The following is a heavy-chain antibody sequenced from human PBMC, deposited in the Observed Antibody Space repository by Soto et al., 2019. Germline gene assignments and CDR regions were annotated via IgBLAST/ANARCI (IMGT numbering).Heavy chain of an antibody. V-gene: IGHV3-23*01. CDR1: GFTFSSYG. J-gene: IGHJ4*02. Sequence: GGSLRLSCAASGFTFSSYGMHWVRQAPGKGLEWVSVICGSGGSTYYADSVKGRFTISRDNSKNTLYLQMNSLRAEDTAVYYCAKSRFLEWPFDYWGQGTLVTVSS. D-gene: IGHD3-3*01. CDR3: AKSRFLEWPFDY. CDR2: ICGSGGST.